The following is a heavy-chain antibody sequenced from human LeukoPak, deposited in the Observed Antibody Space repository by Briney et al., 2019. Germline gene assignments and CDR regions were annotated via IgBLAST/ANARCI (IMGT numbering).Heavy chain of an antibody. J-gene: IGHJ4*02. CDR3: ARVSRDGYNYDY. CDR2: INPNSGGT. CDR1: GYTFTGYY. V-gene: IGHV1-2*02. D-gene: IGHD5-24*01. Sequence: ASVKVSCKASGYTFTGYYMHWVRQAPGQGLEWMGWINPNSGGTNYAQKFQGRVTITADESTSTAYMELSSLRSEDTAVYYCARVSRDGYNYDYWGQGTLVTVSS.